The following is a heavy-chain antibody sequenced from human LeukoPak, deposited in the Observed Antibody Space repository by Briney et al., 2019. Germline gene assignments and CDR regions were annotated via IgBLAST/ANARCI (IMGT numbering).Heavy chain of an antibody. V-gene: IGHV1-18*01. CDR3: ASGAYYFDF. CDR2: ISAYNGNT. D-gene: IGHD3-10*01. Sequence: ASVKVSCKASGYTFSSYGITWVRQAPGQGLEWMGWISAYNGNTHYAQKVQGGVTMTTDTSTSTAYVELRSLRSDDTAVYYCASGAYYFDFWGQGTLVTVSS. CDR1: GYTFSSYG. J-gene: IGHJ4*02.